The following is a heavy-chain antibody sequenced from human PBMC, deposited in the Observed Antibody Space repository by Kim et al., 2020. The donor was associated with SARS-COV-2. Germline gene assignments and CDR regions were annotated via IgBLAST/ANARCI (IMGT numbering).Heavy chain of an antibody. Sequence: GGSLRLSCAASGFTFSSYGMHWVRQAPGKGLEWVAVIWYDGSNKYYADSVKGRFTISRDNSKNTLYLQMNSLRAEDTAVYYCAKDMGPGELMGFDYWGQGTLVTVSS. CDR3: AKDMGPGELMGFDY. CDR1: GFTFSSYG. V-gene: IGHV3-33*06. J-gene: IGHJ4*02. D-gene: IGHD3-10*01. CDR2: IWYDGSNK.